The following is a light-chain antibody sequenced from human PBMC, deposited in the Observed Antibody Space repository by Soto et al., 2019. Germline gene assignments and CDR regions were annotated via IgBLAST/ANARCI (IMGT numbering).Light chain of an antibody. J-gene: IGKJ1*01. CDR3: QQYNSYTWT. CDR2: DAS. Sequence: DIQMTQSPSTLSASVGDRVTITCRASQSISSWLAWYQQKPGKAPKFLIYDASTLESGAPSRFSVSGSGTERTLTINRLKTDDGSSYYCQQYNSYTWTFGQGTKVDIK. V-gene: IGKV1-5*01. CDR1: QSISSW.